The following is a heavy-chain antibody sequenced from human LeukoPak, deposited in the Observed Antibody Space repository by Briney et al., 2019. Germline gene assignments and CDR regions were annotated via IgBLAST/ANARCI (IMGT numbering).Heavy chain of an antibody. J-gene: IGHJ4*02. CDR1: GGSFSGYY. D-gene: IGHD3-3*01. V-gene: IGHV4-34*01. CDR3: ARGGLRFLEWLPPRFDY. CDR2: INHSGST. Sequence: PSETLSLTCAVYGGSFSGYYWSWIRQPPGKGLEWIGEINHSGSTNYNPSLKSRVTISVDTSKNQISLKLSSVTAADTAVYYCARGGLRFLEWLPPRFDYWGQGTLVTVSS.